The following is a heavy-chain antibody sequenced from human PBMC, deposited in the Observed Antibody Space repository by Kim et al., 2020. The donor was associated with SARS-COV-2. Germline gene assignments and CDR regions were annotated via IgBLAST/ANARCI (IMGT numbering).Heavy chain of an antibody. CDR2: INHSGST. Sequence: SETLSLTCAVYGGSFSGYYWSWIRQPPGKGLEWIGEINHSGSTNYNPSLKSRVTISVDTSKNQFSLKLSSVTAADTAVYYCVRGPPPMMNYWGQGTLVTVSS. V-gene: IGHV4-34*01. CDR3: VRGPPPMMNY. D-gene: IGHD3-22*01. CDR1: GGSFSGYY. J-gene: IGHJ4*02.